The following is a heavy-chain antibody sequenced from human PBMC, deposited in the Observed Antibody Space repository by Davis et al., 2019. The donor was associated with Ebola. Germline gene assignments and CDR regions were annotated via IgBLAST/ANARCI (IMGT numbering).Heavy chain of an antibody. V-gene: IGHV4-39*01. CDR3: ARQGWSGYSLRHWLDP. CDR1: ASSFSSYY. Sequence: SETLSLTCTLSASSFSSYYWSWIRQPPRKGLEWIGSIYYSGITYYNPSLKSRVTISVDTSKNQFSLKLRSVTAADTAVYYCARQGWSGYSLRHWLDPWGRGTLVTVSS. CDR2: IYYSGIT. J-gene: IGHJ5*02. D-gene: IGHD3-3*01.